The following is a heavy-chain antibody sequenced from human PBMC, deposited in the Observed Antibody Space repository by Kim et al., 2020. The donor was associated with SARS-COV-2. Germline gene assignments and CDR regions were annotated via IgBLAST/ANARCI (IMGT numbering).Heavy chain of an antibody. CDR2: IKSRTDGGTT. CDR3: TTAPFPPILATYVYYYDGMDV. V-gene: IGHV3-15*01. D-gene: IGHD3-9*01. J-gene: IGHJ6*02. CDR1: GFTFSNAW. Sequence: GGSLRLSCAASGFTFSNAWMTWVRQAPGKGLEWVGRIKSRTDGGTTDYAAPVKGRFTISRDDSKNTVFLQMNSLKTEDTAVYYCTTAPFPPILATYVYYYDGMDVWRQGTTVTVSS.